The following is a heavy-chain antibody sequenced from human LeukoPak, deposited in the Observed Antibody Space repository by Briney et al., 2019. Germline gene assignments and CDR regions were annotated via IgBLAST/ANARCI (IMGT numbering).Heavy chain of an antibody. J-gene: IGHJ3*02. CDR3: AAEPRYYYDSSGYSEHAFDI. V-gene: IGHV1-58*01. Sequence: GASVKVSCKASGFTFTSSAVQWVRQARGQRLEWIGWIVVGSDNTNYAQKFQERVTITRDMSTSTAYMELSSLRSEDTAVYYCAAEPRYYYDSSGYSEHAFDIWGQGTMVTVSS. CDR1: GFTFTSSA. D-gene: IGHD3-22*01. CDR2: IVVGSDNT.